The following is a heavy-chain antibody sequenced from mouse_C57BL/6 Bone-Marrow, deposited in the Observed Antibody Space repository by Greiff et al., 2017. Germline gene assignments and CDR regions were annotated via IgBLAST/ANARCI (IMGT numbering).Heavy chain of an antibody. CDR3: SRQVTTVLATKYFDV. CDR2: ISGGGGNT. V-gene: IGHV5-9*01. J-gene: IGHJ1*03. CDR1: GFTFSSYT. Sequence: EVKLVESGGGLVKPGGSLKLSCAASGFTFSSYTMSWVRQTPGKRLQWVAAISGGGGNTSYPDSVKGRFTISRYNDKNILYLQMSSLRSEDTALYYCSRQVTTVLATKYFDVWGTGTTVTVSS. D-gene: IGHD1-1*01.